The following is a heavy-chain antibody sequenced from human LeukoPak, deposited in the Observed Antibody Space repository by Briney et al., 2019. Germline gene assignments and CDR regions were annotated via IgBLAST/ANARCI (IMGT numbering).Heavy chain of an antibody. CDR2: INHSGST. J-gene: IGHJ4*02. V-gene: IGHV4-34*01. CDR3: ARDPDAATGYCSSTSCYTSGGTFDY. D-gene: IGHD2-2*02. Sequence: SETLSLTCAVYGGSFSGYYWSWIRQPPGKGLEWIGEINHSGSTNYNPSLKSRVTISVDTSKNQFSLQLNSVTPEDTAVYYCARDPDAATGYCSSTSCYTSGGTFDYWGQGTLVTVSS. CDR1: GGSFSGYY.